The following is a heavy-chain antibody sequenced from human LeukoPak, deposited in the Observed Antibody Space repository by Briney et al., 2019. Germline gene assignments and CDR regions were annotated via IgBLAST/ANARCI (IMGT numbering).Heavy chain of an antibody. J-gene: IGHJ4*02. CDR1: GFTFSSYW. CDR3: AKSKALTTLHY. D-gene: IGHD4-11*01. CDR2: ISYDGSNK. Sequence: PGGSLRLSCAASGFTFSSYWMSWVRQAPGKGLEWVAVISYDGSNKYYADSVKGRFTISRDNSKNTLYLQMNSLRAEDTAVYYCAKSKALTTLHYWGQGTLVTVSS. V-gene: IGHV3-30*18.